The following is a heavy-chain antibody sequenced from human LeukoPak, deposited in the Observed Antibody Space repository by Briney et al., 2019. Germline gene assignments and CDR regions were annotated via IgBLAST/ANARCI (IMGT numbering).Heavy chain of an antibody. CDR1: GGSISSSSYY. J-gene: IGHJ4*02. CDR2: IYYSGST. D-gene: IGHD3-3*01. Sequence: SETLSLTCTVSGGSISSSSYYWGWIRQPPGKGLEWIGSIYYSGSTYYNPSLKSRVTISVDTSKNQFSLKLSSVTAADTAVYYCARLFGVTIFGVAADYWGQGTLVTVSS. CDR3: ARLFGVTIFGVAADY. V-gene: IGHV4-39*01.